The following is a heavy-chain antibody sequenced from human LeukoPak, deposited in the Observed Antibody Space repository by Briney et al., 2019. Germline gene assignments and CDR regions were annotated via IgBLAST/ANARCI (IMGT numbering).Heavy chain of an antibody. CDR3: ARRSGSSWYWAPLTENRLGLDY. D-gene: IGHD6-13*01. CDR1: GDSISSNY. J-gene: IGHJ4*02. CDR2: INHSGST. V-gene: IGHV4-34*01. Sequence: SETLSLTCTVSGDSISSNYWSWIRQPPGKGLEWIGEINHSGSTNYNPSLKSRVTISVDTSKNQFSLKLSSVTAADTAVYYCARRSGSSWYWAPLTENRLGLDYWGQGTLVTVSS.